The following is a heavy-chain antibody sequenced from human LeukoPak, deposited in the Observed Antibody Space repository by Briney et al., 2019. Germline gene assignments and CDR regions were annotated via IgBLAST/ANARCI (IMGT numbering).Heavy chain of an antibody. CDR1: GYTFTGYY. D-gene: IGHD6-19*01. J-gene: IGHJ4*02. V-gene: IGHV1-2*02. CDR3: ARGLAVADDIDY. Sequence: ASVKVSFKASGYTFTGYYLHWVRQAPGQGLEWMGWMNPNSGGTNYAQKFQGRVTMTRDTSISTAYMELSRLRSDDTALYYCARGLAVADDIDYWGQGTLVTVSS. CDR2: MNPNSGGT.